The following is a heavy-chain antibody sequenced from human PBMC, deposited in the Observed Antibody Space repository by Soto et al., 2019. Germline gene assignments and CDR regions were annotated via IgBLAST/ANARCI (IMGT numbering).Heavy chain of an antibody. J-gene: IGHJ6*02. V-gene: IGHV3-30*03. CDR2: ISYDGSNK. D-gene: IGHD2-2*01. CDR1: GFTFSSYG. Sequence: HPGGSLRLSCAASGFTFSSYGMHWVRQAPGKGLEWVAVISYDGSNKYYADSVKGRFTISRDNSKNTLYLQMNSLRAEDTAVYYCATYCSSTSCPYYYYGMDVWGQGTTVTVSS. CDR3: ATYCSSTSCPYYYYGMDV.